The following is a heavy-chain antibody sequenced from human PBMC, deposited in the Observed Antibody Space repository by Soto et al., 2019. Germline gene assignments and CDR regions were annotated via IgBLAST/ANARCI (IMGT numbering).Heavy chain of an antibody. V-gene: IGHV3-30-3*01. J-gene: IGHJ4*02. CDR2: ISYDGSNK. D-gene: IGHD6-19*01. Sequence: GGSLRLSCAASGFTFSSYAMHWVRQAPGKGLEWVAVISYDGSNKYYADSVKGRFTISRDNAKNSLYLQMNSLRAEDTAVYYCARGPGGSGWYFGDYWGQGALVTVSS. CDR3: ARGPGGSGWYFGDY. CDR1: GFTFSSYA.